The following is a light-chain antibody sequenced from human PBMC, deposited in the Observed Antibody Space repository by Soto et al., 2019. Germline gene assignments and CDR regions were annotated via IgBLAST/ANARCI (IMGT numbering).Light chain of an antibody. CDR2: EDD. CDR1: SSDVGSYNL. J-gene: IGLJ1*01. Sequence: QSVLTQPASVSGSPGQSITISCNGTSSDVGSYNLVSWYQHHPGKAPKIIIYEDDKRPSGVSYRFSGSKSGHTASLTISWLQAEDEADYYCCSYAGSSSFVFGIGTKVTVL. CDR3: CSYAGSSSFV. V-gene: IGLV2-23*01.